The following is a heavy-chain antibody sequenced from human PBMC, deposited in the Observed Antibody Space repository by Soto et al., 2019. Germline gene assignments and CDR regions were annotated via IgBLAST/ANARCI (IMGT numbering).Heavy chain of an antibody. CDR2: IKEDGSEK. CDR3: ARGGYKRFDY. Sequence: VQLVESGGGLVQPGGSLRLSCTASGSTFSSYYMSWVRQAPGKGLEWVANIKEDGSEKYYVDSVKGRFTISRDNAKNSLFLQMDSLRAEDTAVYYCARGGYKRFDYWGQGTLVTVSS. CDR1: GSTFSSYY. J-gene: IGHJ4*02. V-gene: IGHV3-7*03. D-gene: IGHD5-12*01.